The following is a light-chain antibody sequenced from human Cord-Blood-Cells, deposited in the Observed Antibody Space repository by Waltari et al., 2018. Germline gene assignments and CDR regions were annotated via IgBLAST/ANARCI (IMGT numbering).Light chain of an antibody. CDR1: QRLQHSNGYNY. V-gene: IGKV2-28*01. Sequence: LVMTQSPLSLPVTPGEPASISCRCSQRLQHSNGYNYLDWYLQKPGQSPQLLIYLGSNRASGVPDRFSGSGSGTDFTLKISRVEAEDVGVYYCMQALQTPWTFGQGTKVEIK. CDR3: MQALQTPWT. CDR2: LGS. J-gene: IGKJ1*01.